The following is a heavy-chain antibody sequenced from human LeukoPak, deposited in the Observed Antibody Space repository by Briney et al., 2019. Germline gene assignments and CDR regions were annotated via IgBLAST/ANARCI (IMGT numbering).Heavy chain of an antibody. Sequence: SETLSLTCTVSGGSISSYYWSWIRQPPGKGLKWIGNIYYSGYTTYSPSLRSRVTISVDTSKNQFSLKLSSVTAADTAVYYCARVAYYDIVTGYPFNWFDPWGQGTLVTVSS. CDR3: ARVAYYDIVTGYPFNWFDP. CDR1: GGSISSYY. V-gene: IGHV4-59*01. J-gene: IGHJ5*02. CDR2: IYYSGYT. D-gene: IGHD3-9*01.